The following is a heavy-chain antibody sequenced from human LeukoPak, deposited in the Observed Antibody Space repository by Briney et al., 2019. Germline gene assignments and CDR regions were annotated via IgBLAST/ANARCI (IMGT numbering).Heavy chain of an antibody. CDR2: IGGSGGST. D-gene: IGHD3-10*01. CDR3: AKDLDYYGSTGLDY. V-gene: IGHV3-23*01. Sequence: GGSLRLSCAASGFTFSSYAMSWVRQAPGKGLEWVSGIGGSGGSTYYADSVKGRFTISRDNSKNTLYLQMNSLRAEDTAVYYCAKDLDYYGSTGLDYWGQGSLVTVSS. J-gene: IGHJ4*02. CDR1: GFTFSSYA.